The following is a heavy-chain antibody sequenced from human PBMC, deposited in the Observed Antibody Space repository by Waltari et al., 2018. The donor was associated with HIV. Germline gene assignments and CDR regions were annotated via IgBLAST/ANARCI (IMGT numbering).Heavy chain of an antibody. V-gene: IGHV3-53*04. D-gene: IGHD3-9*01. CDR1: GFTVSSNY. CDR3: AGGLTSRYYYYGRDV. CDR2: IYSGGSR. J-gene: IGHJ6*02. Sequence: VQLVESGGGLVQPGGSLCLSCAPSGFTVSSNYMSWVRQATGKELEWVPVIYSGGSRYHPDSVTDRFTISRQNTTTTLYLQMNRLGAEDKAVYYCAGGLTSRYYYYGRDVWGQGTTVTVSS.